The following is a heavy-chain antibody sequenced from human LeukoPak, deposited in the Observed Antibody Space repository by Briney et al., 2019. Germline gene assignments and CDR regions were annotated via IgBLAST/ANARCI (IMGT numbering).Heavy chain of an antibody. CDR2: ISGDGRNI. D-gene: IGHD3-9*01. CDR1: GFTFSSYW. J-gene: IGHJ3*02. Sequence: GGSLRLSCVASGFTFSSYWMHWVRQDPRKGLVWVSRISGDGRNINYADSVRGRFTISRDNAKNSLYLQMNSLRAEDTAVYCCARTTVLRYFDWLFNAFDIWGQGTMVTVSS. CDR3: ARTTVLRYFDWLFNAFDI. V-gene: IGHV3-74*01.